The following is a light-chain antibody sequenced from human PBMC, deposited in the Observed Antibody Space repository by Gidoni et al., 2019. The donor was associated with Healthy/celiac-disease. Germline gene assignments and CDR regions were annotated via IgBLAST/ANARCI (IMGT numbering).Light chain of an antibody. J-gene: IGKJ3*01. CDR2: LGS. CDR3: MQALQTPFT. CDR1: QSLLQSNGYNY. V-gene: IGKV2-28*01. Sequence: DIVMTQSPLSLPVTPGEPASISCRSSQSLLQSNGYNYLVWYLQKPGQSPQLLSYLGSNRASGVPDRFSCMGSGTEFTLKISRVEAEDVGVYYCMQALQTPFTFGPGTRVDIK.